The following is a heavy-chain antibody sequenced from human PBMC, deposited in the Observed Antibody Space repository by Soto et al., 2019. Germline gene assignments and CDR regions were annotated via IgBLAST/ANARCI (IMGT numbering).Heavy chain of an antibody. CDR3: AREGCSGGSCYNYYWFDP. Sequence: SETLSLACTVSGYSISSGYYWGWIRQPPGKGRGWIGSIYHSGSTYYNPSLKSRVTISVDTSKNQFSLKLSSVTAADTAVYYCAREGCSGGSCYNYYWFDPWGQGTLVTVS. CDR1: GYSISSGYY. D-gene: IGHD2-15*01. CDR2: IYHSGST. V-gene: IGHV4-38-2*02. J-gene: IGHJ5*02.